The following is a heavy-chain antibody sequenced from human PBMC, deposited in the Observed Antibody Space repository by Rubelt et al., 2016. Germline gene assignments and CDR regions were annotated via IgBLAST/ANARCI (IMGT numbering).Heavy chain of an antibody. CDR2: IYSSGTF. Sequence: QVQLQESGPGLVRPSETLSLTCTVSGGSTNNLYWSWLRQSAEKGLEWIGRIYSSGTFHYNPSLTGRVTMALDTSKTQLTLNLRSVTAADTATYYCARDFSTWSRGDWFDSWGQGIPVTVSS. V-gene: IGHV4-4*07. D-gene: IGHD6-13*01. CDR3: ARDFSTWSRGDWFDS. J-gene: IGHJ5*01. CDR1: GGSTNNLY.